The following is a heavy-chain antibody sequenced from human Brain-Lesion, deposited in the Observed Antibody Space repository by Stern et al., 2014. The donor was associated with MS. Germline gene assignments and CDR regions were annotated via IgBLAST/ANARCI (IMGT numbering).Heavy chain of an antibody. J-gene: IGHJ6*02. CDR1: GYIFTGYY. CDR3: ARDQRGITIFGVVTDYYYLGMDV. Sequence: VQLVQSGAEVKKPGASVKVSCKTSGYIFTGYYIHWVRQAPGQGLEWMAWINPNTGGTKYAQKFQGRVTMSRDTSISTAYVEPSSLTSDDTAVYYCARDQRGITIFGVVTDYYYLGMDVWGQGTTVTVSS. D-gene: IGHD3-3*01. CDR2: INPNTGGT. V-gene: IGHV1-2*02.